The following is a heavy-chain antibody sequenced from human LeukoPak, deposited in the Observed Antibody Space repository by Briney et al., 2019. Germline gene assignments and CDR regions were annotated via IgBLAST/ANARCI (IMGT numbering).Heavy chain of an antibody. V-gene: IGHV4-61*02. Sequence: SQTLSLTCTVSGGSISSGSYYWSWIRQPAGKGLEWIGRIYTSGSTNYNPSLKSRVTISVDTSKSQFSLKLTSVTAADTAVYYCARQSPIDAFDIWGQGTTVTVSS. J-gene: IGHJ3*02. CDR3: ARQSPIDAFDI. CDR2: IYTSGST. CDR1: GGSISSGSYY.